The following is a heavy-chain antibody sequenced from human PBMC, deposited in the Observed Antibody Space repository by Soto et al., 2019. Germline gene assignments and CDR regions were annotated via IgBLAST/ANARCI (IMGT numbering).Heavy chain of an antibody. CDR3: SGIIRTLAWDGVDV. J-gene: IGHJ6*02. D-gene: IGHD3-10*01. CDR1: AGSISSYY. V-gene: IGHV4-59*01. CDR2: IYNSGST. Sequence: QVQLQESGPGLVKASETLSLTCTVSAGSISSYYWGWIRQSPGKGLEWIGYIYNSGSTNYNPSLKRRINMSVDTSQNQFSLEISSFDGGDKAVYYWSGIIRTLAWDGVDVWGQGTRVTV.